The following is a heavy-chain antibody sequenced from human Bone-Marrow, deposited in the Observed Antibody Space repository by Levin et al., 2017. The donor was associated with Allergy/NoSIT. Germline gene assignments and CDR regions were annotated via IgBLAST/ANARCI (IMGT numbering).Heavy chain of an antibody. CDR2: INPHNGDT. CDR3: ARRSDNTGYPLDY. Sequence: GGSLRLSCKVSGYTFTGYYLQWVRQAPGQGLEWLGWINPHNGDTDFAQKFQGRVTMTRDTSIRTAYMELTSLKSDDTAVYFCARRSDNTGYPLDYWGQGTLVTVSS. CDR1: GYTFTGYY. V-gene: IGHV1-2*02. D-gene: IGHD3-22*01. J-gene: IGHJ4*01.